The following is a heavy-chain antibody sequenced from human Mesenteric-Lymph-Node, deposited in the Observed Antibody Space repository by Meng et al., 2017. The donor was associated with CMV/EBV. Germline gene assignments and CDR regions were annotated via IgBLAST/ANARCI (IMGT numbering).Heavy chain of an antibody. D-gene: IGHD3-10*01. Sequence: SETLSLTCTVSGGSVSSGGYYWSWIRQPPGKGLEWIGYVYYSGSTKYNPSLKSRVTISVDTSKNQFSLKLSSVTAADTAEYYCARSRYYYGHYFDYWGQGALVTVSS. CDR3: ARSRYYYGHYFDY. CDR2: VYYSGST. J-gene: IGHJ4*02. V-gene: IGHV4-61*08. CDR1: GGSVSSGGYY.